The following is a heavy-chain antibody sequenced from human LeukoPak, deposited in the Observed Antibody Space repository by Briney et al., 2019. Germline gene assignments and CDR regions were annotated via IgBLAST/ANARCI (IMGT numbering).Heavy chain of an antibody. CDR2: IKPDGSEK. CDR1: GFTFSSYW. V-gene: IGHV3-7*01. Sequence: GGSLRLSCAASGFTFSSYWMSWVRQAPGKGLEWVANIKPDGSEKYCVDSVKGRFTISRDNAKKSLYLQMNSLRAEDTAVYYCAGGDFNDYGDYVDAFEIWGQGTMVTVSA. D-gene: IGHD4-17*01. J-gene: IGHJ3*02. CDR3: AGGDFNDYGDYVDAFEI.